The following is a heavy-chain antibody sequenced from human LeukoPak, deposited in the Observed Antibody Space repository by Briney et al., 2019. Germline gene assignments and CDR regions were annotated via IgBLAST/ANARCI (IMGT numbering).Heavy chain of an antibody. V-gene: IGHV6-1*01. CDR1: GDSVSTNSAA. D-gene: IGHD6-19*01. CDR2: TYYRSKWYN. Sequence: SQTLSLTCAISGDSVSTNSAAWNWIRQSPSRGLEWLGRTYYRSKWYNHYAVSVKSRITINPDTSKNQFSLQLNSVTPEDTAIYYCASNIAVGGLFDYWGQGTLVTVSS. CDR3: ASNIAVGGLFDY. J-gene: IGHJ4*02.